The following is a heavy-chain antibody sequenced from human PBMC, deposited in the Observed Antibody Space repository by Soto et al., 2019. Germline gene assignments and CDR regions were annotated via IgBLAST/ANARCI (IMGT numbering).Heavy chain of an antibody. D-gene: IGHD2-15*01. J-gene: IGHJ6*02. CDR1: GGSMNDYY. CDR2: IFTSGNT. V-gene: IGHV4-4*07. Sequence: SETLSLTCTVSGGSMNDYYWSWIRQPAGKGLGWIGRIFTSGNTNYNPSLRSRLTMSVDTSTNQISLRLTSVTAADTAVYYCASGSLVSRYYGLDVWGQGTTVTVS. CDR3: ASGSLVSRYYGLDV.